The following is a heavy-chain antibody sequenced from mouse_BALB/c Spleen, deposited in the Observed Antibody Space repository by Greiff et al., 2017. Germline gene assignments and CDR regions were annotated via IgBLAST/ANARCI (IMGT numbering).Heavy chain of an antibody. D-gene: IGHD1-1*01. Sequence: VQLQESGPGLVQPSQSLSITCTVSGFSLTSYGVHWVRQSPGKGLEWLGVIWSGGSTDYNAAFISRLSICKDNSKSQVFFKMNSLQANDTAIYYCDRKGGSRYYAMDDWGQGTSVTVSS. V-gene: IGHV2-2*02. CDR3: DRKGGSRYYAMDD. CDR1: GFSLTSYG. CDR2: IWSGGST. J-gene: IGHJ4*01.